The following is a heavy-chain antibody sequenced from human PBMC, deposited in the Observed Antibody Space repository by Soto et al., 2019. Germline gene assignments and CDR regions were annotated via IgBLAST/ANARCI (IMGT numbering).Heavy chain of an antibody. CDR1: GLSVSSDY. CDR3: TKAGSDPRNFYFSNYYAMDF. CDR2: IYSGGDT. D-gene: IGHD3-3*01. Sequence: GGSLRLSCAASGLSVSSDYMSWVRQAPGKGLEWVSLIYSGGDTYYADPVKGRFTISRDISSNTIYLHMTSLRADDTAIYYCTKAGSDPRNFYFSNYYAMDFWGRWTTVTVSS. J-gene: IGHJ6*02. V-gene: IGHV3-53*01.